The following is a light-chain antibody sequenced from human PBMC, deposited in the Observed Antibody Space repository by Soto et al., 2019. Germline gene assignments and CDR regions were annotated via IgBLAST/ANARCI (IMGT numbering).Light chain of an antibody. Sequence: DIQMTQSPSTLSASVGDRVTITCRASQSISSWLAWYQQKPGKAPKLLIYDASSLESGVPSRFSGSGSGTEFTLPISSLQPDDFASYYCQQYNSYWMYPFGQGTKLEIK. CDR3: QQYNSYWMYP. CDR1: QSISSW. V-gene: IGKV1-5*01. CDR2: DAS. J-gene: IGKJ2*01.